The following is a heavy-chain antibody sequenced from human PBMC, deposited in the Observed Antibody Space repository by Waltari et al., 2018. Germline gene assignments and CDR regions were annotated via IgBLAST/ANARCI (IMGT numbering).Heavy chain of an antibody. V-gene: IGHV4-38-2*02. CDR2: IYHSGST. J-gene: IGHJ4*02. D-gene: IGHD6-19*01. CDR3: ARDPYSSGYHDY. CDR1: GYSISSGYY. Sequence: QVQLQESGPGLVKPSETLSLTCTVSGYSISSGYYWGWIRQPPGKGLEWIGSIYHSGSTYYNPSLKSRVTISVDTSKNQFSLKLSSVTAADTAVYYCARDPYSSGYHDYWGQGTLVTVSS.